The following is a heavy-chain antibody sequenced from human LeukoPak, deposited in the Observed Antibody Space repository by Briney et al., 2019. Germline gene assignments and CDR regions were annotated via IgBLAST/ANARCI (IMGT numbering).Heavy chain of an antibody. J-gene: IGHJ4*02. CDR3: SRGGDILTGYPREFFDY. V-gene: IGHV3-49*03. Sequence: PGRSLRLSCTGPGFMFGDYSLSWFRRAPGKGLEWIGLIRSKANGGTKEYAASVRGRFTISREDSESIAYLQMNSLRTEDTAVYYCSRGGDILTGYPREFFDYWGQGALVTVSS. CDR1: GFMFGDYS. D-gene: IGHD3-9*01. CDR2: IRSKANGGTK.